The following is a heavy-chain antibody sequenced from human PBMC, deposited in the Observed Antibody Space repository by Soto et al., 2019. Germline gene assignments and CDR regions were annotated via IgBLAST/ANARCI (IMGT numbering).Heavy chain of an antibody. D-gene: IGHD6-19*01. CDR1: GGSFSGYF. J-gene: IGHJ3*01. Sequence: SETLSLTCAVYGGSFSGYFWNWIRQSPGKGLEWIGKVNHNGRNNYNPSLKSRVTISLDMSKRQISLKLTSVTAADTAVYYCARGGSSDWQVAFDFWGQGTMVTVSS. V-gene: IGHV4-34*01. CDR2: VNHNGRN. CDR3: ARGGSSDWQVAFDF.